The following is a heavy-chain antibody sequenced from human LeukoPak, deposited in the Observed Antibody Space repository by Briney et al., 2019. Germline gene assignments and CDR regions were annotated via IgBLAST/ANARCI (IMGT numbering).Heavy chain of an antibody. CDR2: IYTSGST. J-gene: IGHJ3*02. D-gene: IGHD6-13*01. V-gene: IGHV4-61*02. CDR1: GGSISSGSYY. Sequence: SETLSLTCTVSGGSISSGSYYWSWIRQPAGKGLEWIGRIYTSGSTNYNPSLKSRVTISVDTSKNQFSLKLSSVTAADTAVYYCARGSDAKPRAAAGTINAFDIWGQGTMVTVSS. CDR3: ARGSDAKPRAAAGTINAFDI.